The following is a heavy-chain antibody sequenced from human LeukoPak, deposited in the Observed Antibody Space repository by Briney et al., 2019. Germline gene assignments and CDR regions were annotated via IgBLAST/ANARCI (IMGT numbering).Heavy chain of an antibody. CDR1: GFTFSDFY. CDR2: ISSSGNTK. V-gene: IGHV3-11*01. D-gene: IGHD2-15*01. CDR3: GREGRVSDY. Sequence: GGSLRLSCAASGFTFSDFYMSWIRQAPGKGLEWVSYISSSGNTKYYADSVKGRFTMSRDNAKNSLYLQMDSLRVEDTAVYYCGREGRVSDYWGQGTLVTVSS. J-gene: IGHJ4*02.